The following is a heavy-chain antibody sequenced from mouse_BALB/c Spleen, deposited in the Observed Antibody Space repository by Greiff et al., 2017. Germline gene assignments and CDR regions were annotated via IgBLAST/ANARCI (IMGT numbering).Heavy chain of an antibody. J-gene: IGHJ3*01. V-gene: IGHV5-17*02. Sequence: EVQLVESGGGLVQPGGSRKLSCAASGFTFSSFGMHWVRQAPEKGLEWVAYISSGSSTIYYVDTVKGRFTISRDNPKNTLFLQMTSLRSEDTAMYYCASMEGFAYWGQGTLVTVSA. CDR1: GFTFSSFG. CDR3: ASMEGFAY. D-gene: IGHD1-1*02. CDR2: ISSGSSTI.